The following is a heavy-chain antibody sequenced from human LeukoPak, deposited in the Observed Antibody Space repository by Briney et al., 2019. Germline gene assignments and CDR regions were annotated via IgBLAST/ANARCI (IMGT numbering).Heavy chain of an antibody. V-gene: IGHV1-69*13. Sequence: ASVKVSCKASGGTFSSYAISWVRQAPGQGLEWMGGIIPIFGTANYAQKFQGRVTITADESTSTAYMELSRLRSDDTAVYYCARGAGKSYYDILTGSHYYYMDVWGKGTTVTISS. CDR2: IIPIFGTA. CDR1: GGTFSSYA. CDR3: ARGAGKSYYDILTGSHYYYMDV. J-gene: IGHJ6*03. D-gene: IGHD3-9*01.